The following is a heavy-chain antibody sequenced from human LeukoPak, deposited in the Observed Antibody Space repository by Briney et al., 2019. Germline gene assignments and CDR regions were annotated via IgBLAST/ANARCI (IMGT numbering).Heavy chain of an antibody. J-gene: IGHJ4*02. D-gene: IGHD3-16*01. CDR2: IKRDGSEK. CDR1: GFSFSNSA. Sequence: GGSLRLSCAASGFSFSNSAMHWVRQAPGKGLEWVANIKRDGSEKYYVDSVKGRFTISRDNAKNSLYLQMNSLRAEDTAVYYCARAPWGSYGIDYWGQGTLVTVSS. V-gene: IGHV3-7*05. CDR3: ARAPWGSYGIDY.